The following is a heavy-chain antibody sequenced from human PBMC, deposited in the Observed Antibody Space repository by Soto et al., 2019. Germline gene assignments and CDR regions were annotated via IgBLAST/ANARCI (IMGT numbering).Heavy chain of an antibody. D-gene: IGHD6-13*01. J-gene: IGHJ3*02. CDR3: TTTRPGTNVFDN. Sequence: EVQLVESGGGLVKPGGSLRLSCAASGFTFSSAWMSWVRQAPGKGLHWVGHIKSKTNGGTTDYAAPVEGRFTISRDDSKNTMYLQMSGLKTEDTAVYYCTTTRPGTNVFDNWGQGTLVTVSS. CDR2: IKSKTNGGTT. CDR1: GFTFSSAW. V-gene: IGHV3-15*01.